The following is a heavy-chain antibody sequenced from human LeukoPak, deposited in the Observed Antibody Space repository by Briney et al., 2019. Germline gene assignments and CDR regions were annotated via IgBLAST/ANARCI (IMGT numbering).Heavy chain of an antibody. CDR2: IKSKTDGGTT. CDR1: GFTFSNAW. Sequence: GGSLRLSCAAPGFTFSNAWMNWVRQAPGKGLEWVGRIKSKTDGGTTDYAAPVKGRFTISRDDSKNTLYLQMNSLKTEDTAVYYCTTDSPYYDFWSGYSTGFDYWGQGTLVTVSS. J-gene: IGHJ4*02. V-gene: IGHV3-15*07. D-gene: IGHD3-3*01. CDR3: TTDSPYYDFWSGYSTGFDY.